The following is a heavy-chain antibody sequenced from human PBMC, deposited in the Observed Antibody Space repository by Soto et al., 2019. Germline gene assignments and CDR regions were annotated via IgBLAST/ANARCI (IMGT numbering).Heavy chain of an antibody. CDR1: GYTFISYG. J-gene: IGHJ6*02. D-gene: IGHD3-10*01. Sequence: QVQLVQSGAEVKKPGASVKVSCKADGYTFISYGISCVRQAPGQGPEWRGWISGHNGNTNYAQNFQDRVTMTTDTTTNTAYMEMRSLRYKDTAVYYCAREYYYGSGRYSVPSNYGMDVWGQGTTVTASS. V-gene: IGHV1-18*01. CDR3: AREYYYGSGRYSVPSNYGMDV. CDR2: ISGHNGNT.